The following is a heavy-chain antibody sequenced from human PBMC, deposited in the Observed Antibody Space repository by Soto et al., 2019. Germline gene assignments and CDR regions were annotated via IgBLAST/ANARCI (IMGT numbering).Heavy chain of an antibody. Sequence: PSETLSLTCTVSGGSIRSSSHYWGWIRQPPGKGLEWIATIYYSGNTYYNPSLKSRATISVDTSKNQFSLRLSSVTAADTAVYYCAIHDRYSSVRYKAWYSYYAMDVWGQGTPVTVSS. V-gene: IGHV4-39*01. CDR1: GGSIRSSSHY. CDR3: AIHDRYSSVRYKAWYSYYAMDV. D-gene: IGHD6-19*01. J-gene: IGHJ6*02. CDR2: IYYSGNT.